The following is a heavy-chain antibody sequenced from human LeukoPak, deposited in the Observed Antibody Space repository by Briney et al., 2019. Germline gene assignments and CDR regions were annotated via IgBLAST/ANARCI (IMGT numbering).Heavy chain of an antibody. CDR2: IASSGRNT. CDR1: GFNFNDAA. Sequence: GGSLRLSCAASGFNFNDAAMTWVRQAPGKGLEWVSLIASSGRNTYYTDSVRGRFTISRDNAKNSLYLQMNSLRADDTALYYCARHWEGVESDAFDIWGQGTMVTVSS. CDR3: ARHWEGVESDAFDI. J-gene: IGHJ3*02. D-gene: IGHD1-26*01. V-gene: IGHV3-23*01.